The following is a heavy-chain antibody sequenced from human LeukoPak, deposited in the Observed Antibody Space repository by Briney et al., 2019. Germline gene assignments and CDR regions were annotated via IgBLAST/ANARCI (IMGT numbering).Heavy chain of an antibody. CDR2: VIPIFGTA. J-gene: IGHJ1*01. CDR1: GGTFSSYA. V-gene: IGHV1-69*13. CDR3: AIAVGTRLGYFQH. Sequence: SVKVSCKASGGTFSSYAISWVRQAPGQGLEWMGGVIPIFGTANYAQKFQGRVTITADESTSTAYMELSSLRSEDTAVYYCAIAVGTRLGYFQHWGQGTLVTVSS. D-gene: IGHD1-26*01.